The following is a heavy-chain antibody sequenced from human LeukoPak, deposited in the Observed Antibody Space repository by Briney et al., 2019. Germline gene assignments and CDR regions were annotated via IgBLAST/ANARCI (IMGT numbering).Heavy chain of an antibody. D-gene: IGHD6-13*01. Sequence: SGTLSLTCTVSVGSIRVYYWSCIRQPPGKGRVCIGCIYYSGSTNYNPSLKSRVNISVDTSKNQFSLKLSSVTAEDTAVYYCARGCSAGTPHNWFDPWGQGTLVTVSS. CDR1: VGSIRVYY. J-gene: IGHJ5*02. CDR3: ARGCSAGTPHNWFDP. CDR2: IYYSGST. V-gene: IGHV4-59*01.